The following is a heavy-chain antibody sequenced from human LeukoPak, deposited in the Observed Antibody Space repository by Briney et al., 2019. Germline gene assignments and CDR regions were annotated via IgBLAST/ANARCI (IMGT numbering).Heavy chain of an antibody. Sequence: SVKVSCKASGGTFRSYSISWVRQAPGQGLEWMGGIIPIPGTTIYAQIFQGRITMTADESTSTVYMELSSLRSEDTAVYYCASGSPDSSAVGAFDIWGQGTMVTVSS. CDR3: ASGSPDSSAVGAFDI. J-gene: IGHJ3*02. CDR1: GGTFRSYS. V-gene: IGHV1-69*13. D-gene: IGHD3-10*01. CDR2: IIPIPGTT.